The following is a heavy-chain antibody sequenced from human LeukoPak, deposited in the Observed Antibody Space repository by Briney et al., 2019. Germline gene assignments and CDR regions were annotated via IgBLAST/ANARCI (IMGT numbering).Heavy chain of an antibody. CDR1: GFTFSGSA. CDR2: IRSKANSYAT. Sequence: GGSLRLSCAASGFTFSGSAMHWVRQASGKGLEWVGRIRSKANSYATAYAASVKGRFTISRDDSKNTAYLQMNSLKTEDTAVYYCTRRRDSGSHLGFDYWGQGTLVTVSS. CDR3: TRRRDSGSHLGFDY. V-gene: IGHV3-73*01. J-gene: IGHJ4*02. D-gene: IGHD1-26*01.